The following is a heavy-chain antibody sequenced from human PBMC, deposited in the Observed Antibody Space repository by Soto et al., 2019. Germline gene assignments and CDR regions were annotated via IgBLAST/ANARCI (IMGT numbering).Heavy chain of an antibody. J-gene: IGHJ4*02. CDR2: IYPGDSDT. V-gene: IGHV5-51*01. CDR1: GYSFTSYW. Sequence: GESLKISCKGSGYSFTSYWIGWARQMPGKGLEWMGIIYPGDSDTRYSPSFQGQVTISADKSISTAYLQWSSLKASDTAMYYCARLKVVRGVIISTDYWGQGTLVTVS. D-gene: IGHD3-10*01. CDR3: ARLKVVRGVIISTDY.